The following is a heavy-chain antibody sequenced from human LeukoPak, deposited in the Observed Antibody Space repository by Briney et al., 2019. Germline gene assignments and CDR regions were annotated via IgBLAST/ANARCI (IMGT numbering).Heavy chain of an antibody. D-gene: IGHD3-10*01. CDR3: AGTTLWPHT. Sequence: SETLSLTCTVSGVSISSTNSYWGWIRQSPRTGLEWIGNIYSSGSTYYNPSLKSRVTISIDTPENQFSLKLRSVTAADTAVYYCAGTTLWPHTWGQGTLVTVSS. V-gene: IGHV4-39*07. CDR2: IYSSGST. J-gene: IGHJ5*02. CDR1: GVSISSTNSY.